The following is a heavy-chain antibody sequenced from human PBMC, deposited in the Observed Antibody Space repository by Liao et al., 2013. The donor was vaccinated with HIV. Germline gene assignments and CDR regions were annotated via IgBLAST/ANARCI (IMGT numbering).Heavy chain of an antibody. V-gene: IGHV4-4*07. CDR1: GGSISGYH. Sequence: QVQLQESGPGLVKPSETLSLTCTVSGGSISGYHWSWIRQPAGKGLEWIGRIYVSGSTTYNPSLKSRVAISLDTSKNQFSLKLTSVTAADTAMYYCARRFEYYYYMDVWGKGTTVTVSS. CDR3: ARRFEYYYYMDV. J-gene: IGHJ6*03. CDR2: IYVSGST. D-gene: IGHD5-24*01.